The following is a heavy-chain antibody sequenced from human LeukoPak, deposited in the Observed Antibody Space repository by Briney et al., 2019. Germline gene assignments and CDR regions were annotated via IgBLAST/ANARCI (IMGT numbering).Heavy chain of an antibody. D-gene: IGHD6-13*01. CDR1: GGSISSSSYY. CDR3: ASSSAAVGYYYMDV. Sequence: SETLSLTCTVSGGSISSSSYYWGWIRQPPGKGLEWIGSIYYSGSTYYNPSLKSRVTISVDTSKNQFSLKLSSVTAADTAVYYCASSSAAVGYYYMDVWGKGTTVTVSS. J-gene: IGHJ6*03. CDR2: IYYSGST. V-gene: IGHV4-39*07.